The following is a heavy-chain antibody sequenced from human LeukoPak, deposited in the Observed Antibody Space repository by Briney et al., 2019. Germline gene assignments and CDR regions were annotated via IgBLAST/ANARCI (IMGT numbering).Heavy chain of an antibody. CDR1: GYTFTDYY. J-gene: IGHJ6*04. CDR2: INPTTGEI. CDR3: LRGERITVERHAVDV. Sequence: ASVNVSYKPSGYTFTDYYIHWLRQAPGRGLEWVSWINPTTGEIKSSQIFQDTTTITWDTSLGTAFMELRRVASDDTAGYYCLRGERITVERHAVDVWGKGTTVTVSS. V-gene: IGHV1-2*02. D-gene: IGHD4-11*01.